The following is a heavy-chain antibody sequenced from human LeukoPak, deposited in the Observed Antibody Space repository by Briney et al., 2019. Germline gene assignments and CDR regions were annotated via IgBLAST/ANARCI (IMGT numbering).Heavy chain of an antibody. CDR2: ISSSSSYI. V-gene: IGHV3-21*01. Sequence: GGSLRLSCAASGFTFSSYSMNWVRQAPGKGLEWFSSISSSSSYIYYADSVKGRFTISRDNAKNSLYLQMNSLRAEDTAVYYCAREGLTIAAAAPDYWGQGTLVTVSS. CDR1: GFTFSSYS. CDR3: AREGLTIAAAAPDY. D-gene: IGHD6-13*01. J-gene: IGHJ4*02.